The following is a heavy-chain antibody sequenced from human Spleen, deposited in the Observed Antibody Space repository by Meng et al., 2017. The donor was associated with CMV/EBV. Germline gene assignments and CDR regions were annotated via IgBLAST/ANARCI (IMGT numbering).Heavy chain of an antibody. CDR1: GYSISSGYY. Sequence: SETLSLTCTVSGYSISSGYYWGWIRQPPGKGLEWIGSIYYSGSTYYNPSLKSRVTISVDTYKNQFSLKLSSVTAADTAVYYCAREYSSSWYRYYYYGMDVWGQGTTVTVSS. CDR3: AREYSSSWYRYYYYGMDV. V-gene: IGHV4-38-2*02. J-gene: IGHJ6*02. CDR2: IYYSGST. D-gene: IGHD6-13*01.